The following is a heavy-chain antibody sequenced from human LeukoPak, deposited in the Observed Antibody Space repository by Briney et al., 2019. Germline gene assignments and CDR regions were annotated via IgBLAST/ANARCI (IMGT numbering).Heavy chain of an antibody. CDR3: ATAVAAGWFDP. Sequence: GGSLRLSCAASGFTFSSYWMSWVRQAPGKGLEWVANIKEDGSEKYYVDSVKGRFTISRDNAKNSLYLKMNNLRAEDTALYHCATAVAAGWFDPWGQGTLVTVSS. V-gene: IGHV3-7*01. CDR2: IKEDGSEK. D-gene: IGHD6-13*01. CDR1: GFTFSSYW. J-gene: IGHJ5*02.